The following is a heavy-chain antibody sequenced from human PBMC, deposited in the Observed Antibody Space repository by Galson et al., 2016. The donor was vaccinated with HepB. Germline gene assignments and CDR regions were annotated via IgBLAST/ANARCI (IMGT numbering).Heavy chain of an antibody. Sequence: QSGAEVKKPGESLKISCKGSGYTLTNYWIGWVRQVPGKGLEWMGIIYPGDSETRYSPSIQGQVTISADKSVSTAYLQWSSLKVSDTAMYYCARPPLVGAADPFDFWGQGTLVTVSS. D-gene: IGHD2-15*01. CDR1: GYTLTNYW. V-gene: IGHV5-51*01. CDR3: ARPPLVGAADPFDF. CDR2: IYPGDSET. J-gene: IGHJ4*02.